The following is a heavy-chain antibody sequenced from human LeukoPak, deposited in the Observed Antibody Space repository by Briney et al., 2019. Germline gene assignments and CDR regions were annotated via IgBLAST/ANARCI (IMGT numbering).Heavy chain of an antibody. D-gene: IGHD2-15*01. CDR2: IYTSGST. CDR3: ARSGSSSYYYYYMDV. J-gene: IGHJ6*03. CDR1: GGSVSSYN. V-gene: IGHV4-4*07. Sequence: SETLSLTCTVSGGSVSSYNWSWVRQTAGKGLEWIGRIYTSGSTNYTPSLKSRVTMSVATSKNQFSLQLSSVTAADTAVYYCARSGSSSYYYYYMDVWGKGTTVTISS.